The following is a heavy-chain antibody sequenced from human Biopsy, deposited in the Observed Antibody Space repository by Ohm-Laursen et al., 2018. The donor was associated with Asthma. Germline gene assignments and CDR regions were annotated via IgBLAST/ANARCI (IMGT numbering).Heavy chain of an antibody. Sequence: TLSLTCTVSGGSINIGDYYWSWIRQHPVKGLEWIGHIYYSGSTYYNPFLKSRVSISLDTSKNQFSLSLTSVTAADTAVYYCARTTYGHDGFDPWGQGTLVTVSS. J-gene: IGHJ5*02. CDR3: ARTTYGHDGFDP. D-gene: IGHD4-17*01. V-gene: IGHV4-31*03. CDR2: IYYSGST. CDR1: GGSINIGDYY.